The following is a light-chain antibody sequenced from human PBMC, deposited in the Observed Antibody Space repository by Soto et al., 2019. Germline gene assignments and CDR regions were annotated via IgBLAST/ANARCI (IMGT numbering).Light chain of an antibody. V-gene: IGKV3-20*01. J-gene: IGKJ1*01. CDR2: GAS. Sequence: EIVLTQSPGTLSLSPGERATLSCRASPSVSSSYLAWYQQKPGQAPRLLIYGASSRATGIPDRFSGSGSGTDFTLPTNSLEPEDFAVYYCQQYGSSPWTFGQGTKVEIK. CDR3: QQYGSSPWT. CDR1: PSVSSSY.